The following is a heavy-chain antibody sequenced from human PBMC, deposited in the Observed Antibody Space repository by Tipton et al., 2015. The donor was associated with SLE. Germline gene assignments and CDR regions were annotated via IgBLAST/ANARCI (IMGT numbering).Heavy chain of an antibody. Sequence: TLSLTCAVSGYSISSGYYWGWIRQPAGKGLEWIGHIYTSGSTNYNPSLKSRVTISLDTSKNQFSLKLSSVTAADTAAYYCARGWAFSSTWSYFDLWGRGTLVTVSS. V-gene: IGHV4-61*09. J-gene: IGHJ2*01. CDR1: GYSISSGYY. CDR2: IYTSGST. D-gene: IGHD6-13*01. CDR3: ARGWAFSSTWSYFDL.